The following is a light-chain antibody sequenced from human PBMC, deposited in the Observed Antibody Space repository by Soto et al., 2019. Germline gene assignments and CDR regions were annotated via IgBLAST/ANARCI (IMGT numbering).Light chain of an antibody. V-gene: IGLV1-44*01. CDR3: AAWDDSLNGVV. CDR1: SSNIGSNT. J-gene: IGLJ2*01. CDR2: SNN. Sequence: QSVLTQPPSASGTPGQRVTISCSGSSSNIGSNTVNWYQQLPGTAPTLLIYSNNQRPSGVPDRFSGSKSGTSASLAISGRQSEDEADYYCAAWDDSLNGVVFGGGTKLTVL.